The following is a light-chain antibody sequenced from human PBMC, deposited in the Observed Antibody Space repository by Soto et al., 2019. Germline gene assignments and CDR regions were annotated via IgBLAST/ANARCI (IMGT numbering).Light chain of an antibody. CDR2: AAS. Sequence: QLTQSPSSLSAFVGERVTITCRASQGISSYLAWYQQKPGKAPKLLIYAASTLQSGVPSRFSGSGSGTDFTLTISSLQPEDSATYYCQQLNNYPLTFGGGTKVETK. J-gene: IGKJ4*01. CDR1: QGISSY. CDR3: QQLNNYPLT. V-gene: IGKV1-9*01.